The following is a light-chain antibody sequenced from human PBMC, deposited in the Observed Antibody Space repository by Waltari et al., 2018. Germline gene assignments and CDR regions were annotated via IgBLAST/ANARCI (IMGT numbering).Light chain of an antibody. CDR3: QQYGNLPPYT. CDR1: QDISNF. J-gene: IGKJ2*01. Sequence: IQMTQSRCVVSASCVGWFSISCQASQDISNFLNWYQQKPGKAPKLLIYGASNLETGVPSRFSGSGSGTDFTFTISSLQPEDIATYYCQQYGNLPPYTFGQGTKVEIK. V-gene: IGKV1-33*01. CDR2: GAS.